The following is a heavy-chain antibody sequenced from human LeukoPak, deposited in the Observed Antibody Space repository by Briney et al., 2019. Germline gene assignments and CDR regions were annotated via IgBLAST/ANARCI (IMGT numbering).Heavy chain of an antibody. CDR2: IFSNDEK. J-gene: IGHJ4*02. CDR3: ARGTPGAYDY. CDR1: GFSLSNARMG. D-gene: IGHD1-14*01. V-gene: IGHV2-26*01. Sequence: SGPTLVNPTETLTLTCTVSGFSLSNARMGVTWIRQPPGKALEWLAQIFSNDEKPYSTSLKSRLTISKDTSKSQVVLTMTNMDPVDTATYYCARGTPGAYDYWGQGTLVTVSS.